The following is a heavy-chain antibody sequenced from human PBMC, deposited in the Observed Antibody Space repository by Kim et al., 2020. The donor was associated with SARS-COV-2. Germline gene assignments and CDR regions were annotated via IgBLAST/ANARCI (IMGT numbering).Heavy chain of an antibody. CDR3: TTPFYYYGLDV. J-gene: IGHJ6*02. CDR1: GFTFSGSS. V-gene: IGHV3-73*01. CDR2: IKSKANSYST. Sequence: GGSLRLSCAASGFTFSGSSMHWVRQASGKGLEWVGRIKSKANSYSTAYAASVKGRVTISRDDSKNTAYLQMNSLKTEDTAVYYCTTPFYYYGLDVWGQWT.